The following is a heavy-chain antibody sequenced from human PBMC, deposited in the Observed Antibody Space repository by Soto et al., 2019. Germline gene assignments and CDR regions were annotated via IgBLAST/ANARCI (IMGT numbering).Heavy chain of an antibody. CDR1: GFTFSSYS. J-gene: IGHJ6*02. CDR3: ARVFGYYDSSGYYYYYYGMDV. Sequence: GGSLRLSCAASGFTFSSYSMNWVRQAPGKGLEWASYISSSSSTIYYADSVKGRFTISRDNAKNSLYLQMNSLRDEDTAVYYCARVFGYYDSSGYYYYYYGMDVWGQGTTVTVSS. V-gene: IGHV3-48*02. CDR2: ISSSSSTI. D-gene: IGHD3-22*01.